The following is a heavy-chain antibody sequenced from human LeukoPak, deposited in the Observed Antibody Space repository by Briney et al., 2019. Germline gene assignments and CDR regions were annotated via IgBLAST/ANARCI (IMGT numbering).Heavy chain of an antibody. CDR3: ARGSRKITFGGVIWDFFDY. J-gene: IGHJ4*02. Sequence: SVKVSCKASGYTFTGYYMRWVRQAPGQGLEWVGRIIPVLGIENYAQKFQGRVTISADQSTSTAYMDLSSLRSEDTAVYYCARGSRKITFGGVIWDFFDYWGQGSLVTVSS. CDR2: IIPVLGIE. V-gene: IGHV1-69*04. CDR1: GYTFTGYY. D-gene: IGHD3-16*02.